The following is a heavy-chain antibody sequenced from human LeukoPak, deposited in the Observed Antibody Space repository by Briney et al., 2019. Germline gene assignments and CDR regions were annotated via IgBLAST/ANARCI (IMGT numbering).Heavy chain of an antibody. CDR1: GYTFTGYY. V-gene: IGHV1-2*02. D-gene: IGHD6-13*01. J-gene: IGHJ6*02. CDR3: ARAIAAAGGPFYYYYDMDV. Sequence: ASVKVSCKASGYTFTGYYMHWVRQAPGQGLEWMGWINPNSGGTNYAQKFQGRVTMTRDTSISTAYMELSSLKSEDTAVYYCARAIAAAGGPFYYYYDMDVWGQGTTVTVSS. CDR2: INPNSGGT.